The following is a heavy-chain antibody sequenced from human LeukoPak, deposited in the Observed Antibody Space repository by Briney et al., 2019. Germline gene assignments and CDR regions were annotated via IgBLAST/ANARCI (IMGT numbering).Heavy chain of an antibody. J-gene: IGHJ6*02. CDR2: INPNSGGT. CDR3: ARAKVASYSSGWYDYYYYGMDV. D-gene: IGHD6-19*01. V-gene: IGHV1-2*04. Sequence: PRASVKVSCKASGGTFSSYAISWVRQAPGQGLEWMGWINPNSGGTNYAQKFQGWVTMTRDTSISTAYMELSRLRSDDTAVYYCARAKVASYSSGWYDYYYYGMDVWGQGTTVTVSS. CDR1: GGTFSSYA.